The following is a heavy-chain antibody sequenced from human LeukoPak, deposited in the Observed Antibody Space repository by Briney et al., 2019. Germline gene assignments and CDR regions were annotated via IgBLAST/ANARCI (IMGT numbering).Heavy chain of an antibody. CDR2: MNPNSGNT. D-gene: IGHD2-2*01. CDR3: ARAVCSTSCYRRTAAGTRDAFDI. J-gene: IGHJ3*02. Sequence: ASVKVSCKASGYTFTSYDINWVRQATGQGLEWMGWMNPNSGNTGYAQKFQGRVTITRNTSISTAYMELSSLRSEDTAVYYCARAVCSTSCYRRTAAGTRDAFDIWGQGTMVTVSS. CDR1: GYTFTSYD. V-gene: IGHV1-8*03.